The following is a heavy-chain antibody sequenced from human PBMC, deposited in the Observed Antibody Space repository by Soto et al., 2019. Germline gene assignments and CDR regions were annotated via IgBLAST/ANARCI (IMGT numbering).Heavy chain of an antibody. Sequence: SETLSLTCAVSGGSISSSNWWSWVRQPPGKGLEWIGEIYHSGSTNYNPSLKSRVTISVDKSKNQFSLKLSSVTAADTAVYYCASFFAGGYYFDYWGQGTLVTVSS. J-gene: IGHJ4*02. V-gene: IGHV4-4*02. CDR1: GGSISSSNW. CDR3: ASFFAGGYYFDY. CDR2: IYHSGST. D-gene: IGHD5-12*01.